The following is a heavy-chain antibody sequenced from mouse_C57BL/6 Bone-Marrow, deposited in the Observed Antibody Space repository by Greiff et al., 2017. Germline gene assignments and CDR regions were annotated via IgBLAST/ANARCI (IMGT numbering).Heavy chain of an antibody. D-gene: IGHD1-1*01. CDR2: ISNGGGST. J-gene: IGHJ1*03. CDR3: ARHFGNIYYYGSSSYWYFDV. CDR1: GFTFSDYY. Sequence: EVMLVESGGGLVQPGGSLKLSCAASGFTFSDYYMYWVRQTPEKRLEWVAYISNGGGSTYYPDTVKGRFTISRDNAKNTLYLQMSRLKSEDTAMYYCARHFGNIYYYGSSSYWYFDVWGTGTTVTVSS. V-gene: IGHV5-12*01.